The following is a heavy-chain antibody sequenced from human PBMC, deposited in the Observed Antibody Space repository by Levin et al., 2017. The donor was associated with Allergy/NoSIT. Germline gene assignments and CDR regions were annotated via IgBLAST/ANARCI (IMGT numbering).Heavy chain of an antibody. V-gene: IGHV4-59*08. Sequence: KASETLSLTCTVSGGSITSYYWTWIRQSPGKGLEWIGYIYYGASTIYNPSLNSRVTITVDTNKNQFSLKLSAVTAADTAVYYCASSSSGNYYSLDYWGQGNLVTVSS. CDR1: GGSITSYY. CDR2: IYYGAST. J-gene: IGHJ4*02. D-gene: IGHD3-22*01. CDR3: ASSSSGNYYSLDY.